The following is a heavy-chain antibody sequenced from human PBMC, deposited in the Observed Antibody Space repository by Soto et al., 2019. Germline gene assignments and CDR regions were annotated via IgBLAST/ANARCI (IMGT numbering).Heavy chain of an antibody. CDR1: GFTFSSYS. V-gene: IGHV3-21*01. CDR3: ARDFPSDFWSGYPAFDI. D-gene: IGHD3-3*01. Sequence: GGSLRLSCAASGFTFSSYSMNWVRQAPGKGLEWVSSISSSSSYIYYADSVKGRFTISRDNAKNSLYLQMNSLRAEDTAVYYCARDFPSDFWSGYPAFDIWGQGTMVTVSS. CDR2: ISSSSSYI. J-gene: IGHJ3*02.